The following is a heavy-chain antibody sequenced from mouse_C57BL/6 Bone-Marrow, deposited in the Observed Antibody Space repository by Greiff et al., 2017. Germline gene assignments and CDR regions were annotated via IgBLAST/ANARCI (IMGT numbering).Heavy chain of an antibody. CDR3: ARRYDYDVAY. Sequence: QVHVKQSGAELVRPGTSVKVSCKASGYAFTNYLIEWVKQRPGQGLEWIGVINPGSGGTNYNEKFKGKATLTADKSSSTAYMQLSSLTSEDSAVYFCARRYDYDVAYWGQGTLVTVSA. V-gene: IGHV1-54*01. J-gene: IGHJ3*01. D-gene: IGHD2-4*01. CDR2: INPGSGGT. CDR1: GYAFTNYL.